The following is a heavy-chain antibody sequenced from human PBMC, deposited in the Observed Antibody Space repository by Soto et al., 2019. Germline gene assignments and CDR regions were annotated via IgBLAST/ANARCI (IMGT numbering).Heavy chain of an antibody. CDR2: INPKSGGT. V-gene: IGHV1-2*06. Sequence: APAEVSCNASGYRFTDYHIYWVRQAPGQGLEWLGRINPKSGGTSTAQKFQGRVTMTRDTSISTAYMELSRLRSDDTAVYYCARDRGHYYDSSGYWNWFDPWGQGTLVTVS. J-gene: IGHJ5*02. CDR1: GYRFTDYH. CDR3: ARDRGHYYDSSGYWNWFDP. D-gene: IGHD3-22*01.